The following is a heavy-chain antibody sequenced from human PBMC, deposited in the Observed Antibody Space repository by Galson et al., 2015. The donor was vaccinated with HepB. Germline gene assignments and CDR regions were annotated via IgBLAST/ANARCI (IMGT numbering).Heavy chain of an antibody. J-gene: IGHJ4*02. V-gene: IGHV3-7*01. Sequence: SLRLSCADSGLTFSSYWMSWVRQAPGKGLEWVANIKEDGSEQYYVDAVEGRFTISRDNAKNSLYLQMNRLRVEDTAVYYCAREYCSDGSCYPGNWGQGTLV. CDR1: GLTFSSYW. D-gene: IGHD2-15*01. CDR2: IKEDGSEQ. CDR3: AREYCSDGSCYPGN.